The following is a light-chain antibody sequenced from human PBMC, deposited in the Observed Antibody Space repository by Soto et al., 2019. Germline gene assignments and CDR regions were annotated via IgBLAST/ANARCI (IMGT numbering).Light chain of an antibody. CDR1: QSVSSSY. CDR3: QQYGSSPWT. Sequence: EIVLTQSPGTLSLSPGERATLSCRASQSVSSSYLACYQQKPGQAPRLLIYGASIRATGIPDRFSGSGSGTDFTLTISRLEPEDFAVYYCQQYGSSPWTFGQGTKVEIK. V-gene: IGKV3-20*01. CDR2: GAS. J-gene: IGKJ1*01.